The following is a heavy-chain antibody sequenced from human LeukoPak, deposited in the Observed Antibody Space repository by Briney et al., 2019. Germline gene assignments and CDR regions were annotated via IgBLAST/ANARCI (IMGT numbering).Heavy chain of an antibody. D-gene: IGHD1/OR15-1a*01. Sequence: PGGSLRLSCAASGLTFSKAWMTWVRQAPGKGLEWVGRLKSISDGGTRDYAAPVKGRFVISRDDPKNTLLLQMNSLKTEDTGVYFCAAGVGTTDFDYWGQGTLVTVSS. V-gene: IGHV3-15*05. CDR2: LKSISDGGTR. J-gene: IGHJ4*02. CDR3: AAGVGTTDFDY. CDR1: GLTFSKAW.